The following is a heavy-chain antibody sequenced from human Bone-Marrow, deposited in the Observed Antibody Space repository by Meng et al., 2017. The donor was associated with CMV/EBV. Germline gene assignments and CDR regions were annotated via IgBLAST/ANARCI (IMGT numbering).Heavy chain of an antibody. J-gene: IGHJ6*02. V-gene: IGHV1-69*05. CDR3: ARGYSSSWHYYYYGMDV. Sequence: SVKVSCKASGGTFSSYAISWVRQAPGLGLEWMGGIIPIFGTANYAQKFQGRVTITTDESTSTAYMELSSLRSEDTAVYYCARGYSSSWHYYYYGMDVWGQGTTVTVSS. CDR1: GGTFSSYA. CDR2: IIPIFGTA. D-gene: IGHD6-13*01.